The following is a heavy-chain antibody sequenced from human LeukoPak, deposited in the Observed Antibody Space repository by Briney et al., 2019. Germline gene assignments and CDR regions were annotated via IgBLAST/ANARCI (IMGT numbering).Heavy chain of an antibody. CDR1: GGSFSGYY. D-gene: IGHD3-22*01. J-gene: IGHJ3*02. Sequence: SETLSLTCAVYGGSFSGYYWSWIRQPPGKGLEWIGEINHSGSTNYNPSLKSRVTISVDKSKNQFSLKLSSVTAADTAVYYCARSDSSGYADAFDIWGQGTMVTVSS. CDR3: ARSDSSGYADAFDI. V-gene: IGHV4-34*01. CDR2: INHSGST.